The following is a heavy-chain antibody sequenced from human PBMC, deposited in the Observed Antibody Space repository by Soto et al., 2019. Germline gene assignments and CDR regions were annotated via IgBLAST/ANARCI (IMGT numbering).Heavy chain of an antibody. D-gene: IGHD1-26*01. J-gene: IGHJ5*02. Sequence: QVQLQHWGAGPLKPSETLSLTCAVRGGSLSSYQWSWIRQTPGQGLEWIGEIHHSGTTNYNPSLKSRITESVVTSKNEVSPKLTSVTAADSAVYYCARCGRFDPWGQGTLVTVSS. CDR3: ARCGRFDP. V-gene: IGHV4-34*01. CDR2: IHHSGTT. CDR1: GGSLSSYQ.